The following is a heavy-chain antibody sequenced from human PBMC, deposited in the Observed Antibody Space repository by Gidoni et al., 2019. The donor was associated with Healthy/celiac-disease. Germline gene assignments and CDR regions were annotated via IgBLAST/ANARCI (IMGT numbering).Heavy chain of an antibody. CDR2: INHSGST. J-gene: IGHJ4*02. CDR1: GGSFSGYY. CDR3: ARDTYYYGSGSYGNFDY. Sequence: QVQLQQWGAGLLKPSETLSLTCAVYGGSFSGYYWSWIRQPPGKGLEWIGEINHSGSTNYNPSLKSRVTISVDTSKNQFSLKLSSVTAADTAVYYCARDTYYYGSGSYGNFDYWGQGTLVTVSS. V-gene: IGHV4-34*01. D-gene: IGHD3-10*01.